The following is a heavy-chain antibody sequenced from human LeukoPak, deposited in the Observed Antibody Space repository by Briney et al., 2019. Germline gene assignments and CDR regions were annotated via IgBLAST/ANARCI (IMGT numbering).Heavy chain of an antibody. J-gene: IGHJ4*02. Sequence: GGSLRLSCAASGFTFSSYAMSWVRQAPGKGLEWVSGISGSGGNTYYAGSVRGRFTISRDNSKNTLYLQMNSLRAEDTAVYYCARKWDDSSSWYYFDYWGQGTLVTVSS. CDR2: ISGSGGNT. V-gene: IGHV3-23*01. CDR3: ARKWDDSSSWYYFDY. D-gene: IGHD6-13*01. CDR1: GFTFSSYA.